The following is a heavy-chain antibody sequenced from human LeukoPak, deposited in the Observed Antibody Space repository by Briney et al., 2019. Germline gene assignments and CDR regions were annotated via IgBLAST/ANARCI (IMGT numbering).Heavy chain of an antibody. CDR1: GFTFSSYA. CDR2: ISANGGAT. V-gene: IGHV3-23*01. Sequence: EGSLRLSCAASGFTFSSYAMSWVRQAPGKGLEWVSAISANGGATYHADLVKGRFTISRDTSKNTLYLQMSSLRAVDTAMYHCVKDLYKGDTADWYFFHYWGQGTLVTVSS. D-gene: IGHD3-9*01. J-gene: IGHJ4*02. CDR3: VKDLYKGDTADWYFFHY.